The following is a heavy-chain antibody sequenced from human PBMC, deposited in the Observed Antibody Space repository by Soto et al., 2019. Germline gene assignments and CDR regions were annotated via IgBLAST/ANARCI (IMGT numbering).Heavy chain of an antibody. CDR1: GYTFTSYD. Sequence: GASVKVSCKASGYTFTSYDINWVRQATGQGLEWMGWMNPNSGNTGYAQKFQGRVTMTRNTSISTAYMELSSLRSEDTAVYYCARAAGYCTNGVCYSPNDAFDIWGQGTMVTVSS. V-gene: IGHV1-8*01. D-gene: IGHD2-8*01. CDR3: ARAAGYCTNGVCYSPNDAFDI. J-gene: IGHJ3*02. CDR2: MNPNSGNT.